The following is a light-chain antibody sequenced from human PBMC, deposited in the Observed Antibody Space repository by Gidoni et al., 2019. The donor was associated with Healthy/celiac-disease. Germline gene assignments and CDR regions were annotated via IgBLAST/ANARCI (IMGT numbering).Light chain of an antibody. V-gene: IGLV1-40*01. J-gene: IGLJ1*01. CDR2: GNS. CDR1: SSNIWAGYD. CDR3: QSYDSSLSVYV. Sequence: QSVLTQPPSVSGSPGHRVTISCTGSSSNIWAGYDVHWYQQLPGTAPKLLIYGNSNRPSGVPDRFSGSKSGTSASLAITGLQAEDEADYYCQSYDSSLSVYVFGTGTKVTVL.